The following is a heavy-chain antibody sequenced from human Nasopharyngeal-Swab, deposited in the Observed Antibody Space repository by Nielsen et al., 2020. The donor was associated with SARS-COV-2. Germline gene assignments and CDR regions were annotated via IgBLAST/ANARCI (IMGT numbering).Heavy chain of an antibody. V-gene: IGHV1-3*01. CDR2: INAGNGNT. CDR1: GYTFTSYA. J-gene: IGHJ4*02. D-gene: IGHD3-10*01. CDR3: ARGFKTYYYGSGSSHFDY. Sequence: ASVKVSCKASGYTFTSYAMHWVRQAPGQRLEWMGWINAGNGNTKYSQKFQGRVTITRDTSASTAYMELSSLRSEDTAVYYCARGFKTYYYGSGSSHFDYWGQGTLVTVSS.